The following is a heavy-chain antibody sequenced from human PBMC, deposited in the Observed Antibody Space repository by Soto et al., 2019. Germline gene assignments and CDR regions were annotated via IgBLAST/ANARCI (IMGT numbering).Heavy chain of an antibody. Sequence: SETLSLTCTVSGGSISSYYWSWIRQPAGKGLEWIGRIYTSGSTNYNPSLKSRVTMSVDTSKNQFSLKLSSVTAADTAVYYCARDWWFGGNRLGYYYYGMDVWGQGTTVTVSS. CDR2: IYTSGST. V-gene: IGHV4-4*07. CDR1: GGSISSYY. D-gene: IGHD3-10*01. CDR3: ARDWWFGGNRLGYYYYGMDV. J-gene: IGHJ6*02.